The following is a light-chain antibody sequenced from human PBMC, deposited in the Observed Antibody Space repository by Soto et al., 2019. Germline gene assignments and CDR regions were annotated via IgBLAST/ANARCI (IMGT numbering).Light chain of an antibody. CDR1: QSISNY. V-gene: IGKV1-39*01. Sequence: DIQMTQSPSSLSASVGDRVTITCRASQSISNYLNWYQQKPGKAPKLLIYAAFSLQSGVPSRFSGSGSGTDFTLTISSLQPEDFATYYCQQSYCTPPWTFGQGTNVEIK. J-gene: IGKJ1*01. CDR3: QQSYCTPPWT. CDR2: AAF.